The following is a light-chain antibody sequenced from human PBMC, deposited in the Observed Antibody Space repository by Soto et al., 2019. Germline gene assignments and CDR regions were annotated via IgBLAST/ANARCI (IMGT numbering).Light chain of an antibody. CDR2: RNN. Sequence: QSVLTQPPSASGTPGQRVTISCSGSSSNIGSNYVYWYQQFPGMAPKLLICRNNQRPSGVPDRFSGSKSGTSASLAISGLRSEDEADYYCASWDDSLSGVVFGGRTKVTVL. J-gene: IGLJ2*01. CDR1: SSNIGSNY. V-gene: IGLV1-47*01. CDR3: ASWDDSLSGVV.